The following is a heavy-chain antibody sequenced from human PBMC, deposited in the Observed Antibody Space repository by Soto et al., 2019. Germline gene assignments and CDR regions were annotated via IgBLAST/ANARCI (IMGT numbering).Heavy chain of an antibody. V-gene: IGHV3-48*02. Sequence: VVLVESGGGLVSPGGSLRLSCVASGFRFSEHSMNWVRQAPWKGLQWISYISSNSDKTYYADSVKGRFTVSRDNAKNALFLQMNSLRDDDTATYYCARLPKGSLVTAWGQGARVTVSS. CDR2: ISSNSDKT. J-gene: IGHJ4*02. CDR3: ARLPKGSLVTA. D-gene: IGHD2-21*02. CDR1: GFRFSEHS.